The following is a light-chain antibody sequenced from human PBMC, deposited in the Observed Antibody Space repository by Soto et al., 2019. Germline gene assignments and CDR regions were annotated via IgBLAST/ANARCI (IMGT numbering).Light chain of an antibody. CDR3: PQYDNWTWT. J-gene: IGKJ1*01. Sequence: EIVLTQSPGTLSLSPGERVTLSCRASQSLSSGYLAWYQPKFGQAPRXXIYDASRRETGIPERFSCSGAGTECTRTISSLQSDDVSVDYSPQYDNWTWTFGQGTKVDIK. CDR2: DAS. V-gene: IGKV3-20*01. CDR1: QSLSSGY.